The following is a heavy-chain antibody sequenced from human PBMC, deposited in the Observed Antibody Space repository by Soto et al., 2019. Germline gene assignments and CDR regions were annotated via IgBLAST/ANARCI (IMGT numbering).Heavy chain of an antibody. CDR1: GGSISSGGYY. CDR3: ARSVNRGYSYGYGH. V-gene: IGHV4-61*08. Sequence: SETLSLTCTVSGGSISSGGYYWSWIRQHPGKGLEWIGYIYHTGSTCYNPSLKSRVTLSVDTSKNQLTLNLTSVTAADTAIYYCARSVNRGYSYGYGHWGQGTLVTVSS. J-gene: IGHJ4*02. D-gene: IGHD5-18*01. CDR2: IYHTGST.